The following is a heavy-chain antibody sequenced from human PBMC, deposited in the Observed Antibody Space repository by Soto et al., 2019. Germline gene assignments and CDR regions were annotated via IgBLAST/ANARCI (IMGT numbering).Heavy chain of an antibody. V-gene: IGHV4-31*03. CDR2: ICCSGSS. CDR1: GGAIDNGGFY. Sequence: QVQLRESGPGLVKPSQTLSLTCTVSGGAIDNGGFYWSWTRQQPGKGLEWIGHICCSGSSHYNPSLRSRFIISMDTSNNDLSLKLSSVTAADTAVYYCARGGAEDNYFDPWGQGTLVTVSS. J-gene: IGHJ5*02. CDR3: ARGGAEDNYFDP.